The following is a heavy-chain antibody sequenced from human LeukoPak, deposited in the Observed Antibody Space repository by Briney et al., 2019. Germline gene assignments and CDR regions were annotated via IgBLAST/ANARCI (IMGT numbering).Heavy chain of an antibody. Sequence: PSETLSLTCTVSGGSISSYYWSWIRQPPGKGLEWIGYIYYSGNTNYNPSLKSRVTISVDTSKNQFSLKLSSVTAADTAVYYCARLKVGYFDYWGQGTLVTVSS. CDR1: GGSISSYY. CDR2: IYYSGNT. CDR3: ARLKVGYFDY. V-gene: IGHV4-59*08. J-gene: IGHJ4*02. D-gene: IGHD3-3*01.